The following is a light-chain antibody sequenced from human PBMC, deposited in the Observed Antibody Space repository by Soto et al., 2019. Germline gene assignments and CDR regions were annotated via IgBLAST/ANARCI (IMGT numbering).Light chain of an antibody. CDR2: DAS. V-gene: IGKV1-5*01. J-gene: IGKJ1*01. Sequence: DIQRTQSPSTLSATAGDRVTITCRASQSISSWLAWYQHKPGTAPKLLIYDASNLDSGVPSSFSGSGSGKDFTLTINSLQPEDFATFYCQQTYSTPGTFGQGTKVDI. CDR3: QQTYSTPGT. CDR1: QSISSW.